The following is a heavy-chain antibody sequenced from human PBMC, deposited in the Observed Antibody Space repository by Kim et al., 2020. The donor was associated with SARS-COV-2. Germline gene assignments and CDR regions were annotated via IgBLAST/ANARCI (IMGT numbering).Heavy chain of an antibody. CDR1: GYTFTSYY. D-gene: IGHD2-2*01. CDR3: ARGDIVVVPAAYNWFDP. V-gene: IGHV1-46*01. Sequence: ASVKVSCKASGYTFTSYYMHWVRQAPGQGLEWMGIINPSGGSTSYAQKFQGRVTMTRDTSTSTVYMELSSLRSEDTAVYYCARGDIVVVPAAYNWFDPWGQGTLVTVSS. CDR2: INPSGGST. J-gene: IGHJ5*02.